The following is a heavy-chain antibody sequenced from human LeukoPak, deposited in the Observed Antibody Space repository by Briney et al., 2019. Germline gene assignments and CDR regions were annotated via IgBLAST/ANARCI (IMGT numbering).Heavy chain of an antibody. J-gene: IGHJ4*02. V-gene: IGHV3-33*01. D-gene: IGHD1-26*01. CDR2: IWRDGSTI. CDR1: GFRFNEHA. Sequence: GRSLRLSCAASGFRFNEHAMHWVRQAPGKGLEWVAVIWRDGSTIYYADSVKGRFTVSRDNPKNTLNLQLDSLRVEDTAVYYCARHGSGRNYFDPLNYWGQGTLVNVSS. CDR3: ARHGSGRNYFDPLNY.